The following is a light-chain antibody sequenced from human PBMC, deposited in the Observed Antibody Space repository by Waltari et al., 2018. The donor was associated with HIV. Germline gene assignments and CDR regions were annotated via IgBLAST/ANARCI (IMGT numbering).Light chain of an antibody. CDR1: QNITNF. CDR3: QQVHSTPYT. Sequence: DIQMTQSPSSLSASVGDRVTITCRTSQNITNFLNWYRQKPGKVPSLLIYAASRLQSGVPPTFSGSGSGTDFTLTITSLQPEDFAIYFCQQVHSTPYTFGQGTKLEIK. V-gene: IGKV1-39*01. J-gene: IGKJ2*01. CDR2: AAS.